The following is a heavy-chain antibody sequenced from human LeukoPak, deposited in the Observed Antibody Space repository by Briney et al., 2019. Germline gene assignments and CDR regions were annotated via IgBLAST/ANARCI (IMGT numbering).Heavy chain of an antibody. J-gene: IGHJ5*02. CDR1: GGSISSYY. CDR2: IYTSGST. Sequence: SDTMSLTCTVSGGSISSYYWSWIRQPAGKGLEWIGRIYTSGSTNYNPSLKSRVTMSVDTSKNQFSLKLSSVTAADTAAYYCARDRIAVAENWFDPWGQGTLVTVSS. D-gene: IGHD6-19*01. CDR3: ARDRIAVAENWFDP. V-gene: IGHV4-4*07.